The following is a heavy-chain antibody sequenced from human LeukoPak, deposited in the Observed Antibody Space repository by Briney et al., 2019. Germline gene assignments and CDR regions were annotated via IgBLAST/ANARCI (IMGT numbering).Heavy chain of an antibody. Sequence: SETLSLTCTVSGGSISSSSYYWGWIRQPPGKGLEWIGYIFYSGSTYYSPSLKSRVTISVDTSKNQFSLNLISVTAADTAVYYCARQRDWGSDYWGQGTLVTVSS. CDR3: ARQRDWGSDY. CDR2: IFYSGST. CDR1: GGSISSSSYY. V-gene: IGHV4-39*01. J-gene: IGHJ4*02. D-gene: IGHD7-27*01.